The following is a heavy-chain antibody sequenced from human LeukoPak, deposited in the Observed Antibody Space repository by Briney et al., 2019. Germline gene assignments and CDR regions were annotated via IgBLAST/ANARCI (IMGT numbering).Heavy chain of an antibody. V-gene: IGHV1-69*13. Sequence: SVKVSCKASGGTFSGYAISWVRQAPGQGLEWMGGIIPIFGTANYAQKFQGRATITADESTSTAYMELSSLRSEDTAVYYCARGVGGSIAAPDYWGQGTLVTVSS. D-gene: IGHD6-6*01. J-gene: IGHJ4*02. CDR1: GGTFSGYA. CDR2: IIPIFGTA. CDR3: ARGVGGSIAAPDY.